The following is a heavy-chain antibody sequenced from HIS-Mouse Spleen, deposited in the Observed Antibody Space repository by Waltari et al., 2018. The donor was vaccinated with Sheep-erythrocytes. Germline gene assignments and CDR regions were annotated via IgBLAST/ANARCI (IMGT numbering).Heavy chain of an antibody. CDR2: ISYDGSNK. D-gene: IGHD6-19*01. CDR3: AKEYSSGWYMGGYYFDY. CDR1: GFTFSSYG. V-gene: IGHV3-30*18. Sequence: SCAASGFTFSSYGMHWVRQAPGKGLEWVAVISYDGSNKYYADSVKGRFTISRDNSKNTLYLQMNSLRAEDTAVYYCAKEYSSGWYMGGYYFDYWGQGTLVTVSS. J-gene: IGHJ4*02.